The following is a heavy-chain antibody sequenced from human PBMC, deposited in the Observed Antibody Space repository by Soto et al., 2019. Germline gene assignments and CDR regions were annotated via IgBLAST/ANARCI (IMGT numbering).Heavy chain of an antibody. CDR3: ARDITSASSPSDAFDI. J-gene: IGHJ3*02. CDR2: IIPIFGTA. V-gene: IGHV1-69*06. D-gene: IGHD6-6*01. Sequence: SVKVYCKASGGTFSSYAISWVRQAPGKGLEWMGGIIPIFGTANYAQKFQGRVTITADKSTSTAYMELSSLRSEDTAVYYCARDITSASSPSDAFDIWGQGTMVTVSS. CDR1: GGTFSSYA.